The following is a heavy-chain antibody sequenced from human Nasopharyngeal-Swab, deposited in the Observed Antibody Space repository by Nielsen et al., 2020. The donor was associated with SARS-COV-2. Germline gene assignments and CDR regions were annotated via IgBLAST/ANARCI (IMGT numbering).Heavy chain of an antibody. CDR3: ARGSYYYDSSGYYDY. CDR2: ISSSSSYI. V-gene: IGHV3-21*01. CDR1: GFTFSSYS. Sequence: GGSLRLSCAASGFTFSSYSMNWVRQAPGKGPEWVSSISSSSSYIYYADSVKGRFTISRDNAKNSLYLQMNSLRAEDTAVYYCARGSYYYDSSGYYDYWGQGTLVTVSS. D-gene: IGHD3-22*01. J-gene: IGHJ4*02.